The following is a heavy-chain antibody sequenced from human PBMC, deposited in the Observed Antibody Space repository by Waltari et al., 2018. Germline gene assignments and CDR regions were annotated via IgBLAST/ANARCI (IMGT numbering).Heavy chain of an antibody. CDR2: IYSGCIQ. D-gene: IGHD3-22*01. J-gene: IGHJ5*02. CDR3: ATSLDSSGSWFDP. V-gene: IGHV3-53*01. Sequence: EVQLVESGGGLIQPGGSLRLSCAASGFTVSSNYMGWVRQDPGKGLVWFSVIYSGCIQYDADSVNGRFTISSDNSKNPLYLQMNSLRAEDTAVYYCATSLDSSGSWFDPWGQGTLVTVSS. CDR1: GFTVSSNY.